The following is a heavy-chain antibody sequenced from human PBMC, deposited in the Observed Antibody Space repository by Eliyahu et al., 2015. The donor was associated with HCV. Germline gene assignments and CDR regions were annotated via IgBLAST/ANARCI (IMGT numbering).Heavy chain of an antibody. V-gene: IGHV4-39*01. CDR3: ARIGTLDD. Sequence: QVQLQESGPGLVKPSETLSLTCTVXGASITSSSYYWGWIRQPPGKGLEWIGXIYXTGDTYXNPSLRSRVTVSLDTSKNQFSLKLTSMTAADTAVYYCARIGTLDDWGQGILVTVSS. J-gene: IGHJ4*02. CDR2: IYXTGDT. CDR1: GASITSSSYY.